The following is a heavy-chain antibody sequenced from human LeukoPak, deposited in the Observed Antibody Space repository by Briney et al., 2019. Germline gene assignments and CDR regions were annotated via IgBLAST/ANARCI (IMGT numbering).Heavy chain of an antibody. V-gene: IGHV3-66*02. J-gene: IGHJ4*02. CDR3: ARVDTGRGGGWVPFDY. D-gene: IGHD3-10*01. CDR1: GLSVSSNY. Sequence: PGGSLRLSCAASGLSVSSNYMTGVRQDPGKGLQWVSVIYTDGSRYYADSVKGRFTISRDNSKNTVYLQMNSLRSEDTAVYYCARVDTGRGGGWVPFDYWGQGTLVTVSS. CDR2: IYTDGSR.